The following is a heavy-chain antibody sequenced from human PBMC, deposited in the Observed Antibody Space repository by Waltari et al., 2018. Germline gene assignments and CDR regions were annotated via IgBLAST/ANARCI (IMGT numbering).Heavy chain of an antibody. CDR1: GFTFSSYS. D-gene: IGHD1-1*01. J-gene: IGHJ3*02. Sequence: EVQLVESGGGLVQTGGSLRLSCAASGFTFSSYSMNWVRQAPGQGLEWVSYISSSISTIYDADSVKGRFTNSRDNAKNSLYPQMNSLRAEDTAVYYCARGRYNWNDGVDAFDIWGQGTMVTVSS. CDR2: ISSSISTI. CDR3: ARGRYNWNDGVDAFDI. V-gene: IGHV3-48*04.